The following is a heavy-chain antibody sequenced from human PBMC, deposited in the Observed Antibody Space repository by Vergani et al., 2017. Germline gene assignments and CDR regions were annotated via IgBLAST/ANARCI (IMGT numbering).Heavy chain of an antibody. J-gene: IGHJ4*02. CDR2: ISSSSSYI. CDR1: GFTFSSYS. D-gene: IGHD5-18*01. Sequence: EVQLVESGGGLAKPGGSLRLSCAASGFTFSSYSMNWVRQAPGKGLEWVSSISSSSSYIYYADSVKGRFTISRDNAKNSLYLQMNSLRAEDTAVYYCARQPPSGVPNTGGAFDYWGQGTLVTVSS. CDR3: ARQPPSGVPNTGGAFDY. V-gene: IGHV3-21*01.